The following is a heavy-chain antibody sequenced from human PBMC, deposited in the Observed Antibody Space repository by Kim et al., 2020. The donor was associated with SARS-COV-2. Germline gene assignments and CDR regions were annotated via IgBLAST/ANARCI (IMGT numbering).Heavy chain of an antibody. Sequence: SETLSLTCAVYGGSFSGYYWSWIRQPPGKGLEWIGEINHSGSTNYNPSLKSRVTISVDTSKNQFSLKLSSVTAADTAVYYCARGHSTIPRPITMVRGVIKGDEIIYYFDYWGQGTLVTVSS. D-gene: IGHD3-10*01. CDR1: GGSFSGYY. CDR2: INHSGST. J-gene: IGHJ4*02. V-gene: IGHV4-34*01. CDR3: ARGHSTIPRPITMVRGVIKGDEIIYYFDY.